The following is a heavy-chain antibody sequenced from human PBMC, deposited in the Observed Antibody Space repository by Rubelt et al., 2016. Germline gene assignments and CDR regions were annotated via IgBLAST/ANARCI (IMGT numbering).Heavy chain of an antibody. J-gene: IGHJ3*02. Sequence: ECGGGLVQPGGSLRLSCAVSGFTFSSYWMYWVRQAPGKGLVWVSRINSDGSTTNYADSVKGRFTISRDNSKNTLYLQMNSLRAEDTAVYYCAREGRYCSSTSCQNLGRRAFDIWGQGTMVTVSS. D-gene: IGHD2-2*01. CDR3: AREGRYCSSTSCQNLGRRAFDI. V-gene: IGHV3-74*01. CDR2: INSDGSTT. CDR1: GFTFSSYW.